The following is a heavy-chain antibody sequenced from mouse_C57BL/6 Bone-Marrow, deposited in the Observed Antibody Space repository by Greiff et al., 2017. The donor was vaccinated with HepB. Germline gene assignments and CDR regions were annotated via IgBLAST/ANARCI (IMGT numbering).Heavy chain of an antibody. D-gene: IGHD1-1*01. V-gene: IGHV1-50*01. Sequence: VQLQQPGAELVKPGASVKLSCKASGYTFTSYWMQWVKQRPGQGLEWIGEIDPSDSYTNYNQKFKGKATLTVDTSSSTAYMQLSSLTSEDSAVYYCARTDYDVSSYPYFDYWGQGTTLTVSS. J-gene: IGHJ2*01. CDR1: GYTFTSYW. CDR2: IDPSDSYT. CDR3: ARTDYDVSSYPYFDY.